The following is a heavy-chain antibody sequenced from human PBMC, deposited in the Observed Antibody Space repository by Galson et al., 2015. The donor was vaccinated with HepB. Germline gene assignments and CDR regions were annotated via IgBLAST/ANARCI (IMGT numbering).Heavy chain of an antibody. V-gene: IGHV3-33*01. CDR3: ARDAPFYDSSGYYLDY. Sequence: SLRLSCAASGFTFSRYGMHWVRQAPGKGLEWVAVIWYDGSNKYYADSVKGRFTISRDNSKDTLYLQMNSLRAEDTAVYYCARDAPFYDSSGYYLDYWGQGTLVTVSS. CDR2: IWYDGSNK. D-gene: IGHD3-22*01. J-gene: IGHJ4*02. CDR1: GFTFSRYG.